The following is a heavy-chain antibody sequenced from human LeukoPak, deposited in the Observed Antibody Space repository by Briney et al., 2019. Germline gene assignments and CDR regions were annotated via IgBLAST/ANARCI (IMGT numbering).Heavy chain of an antibody. CDR1: GYTFTNHD. D-gene: IGHD3-10*01. Sequence: ASVKVSFKASGYTFTNHDINWVRQATGQGLEWMGWMNTNSGNTGYSQKFQGRLTITRDTSISTAYMELSSLRSDDTAVYYCVRMTVRGVISPWGQGTRVTVSS. V-gene: IGHV1-8*03. J-gene: IGHJ5*02. CDR3: VRMTVRGVISP. CDR2: MNTNSGNT.